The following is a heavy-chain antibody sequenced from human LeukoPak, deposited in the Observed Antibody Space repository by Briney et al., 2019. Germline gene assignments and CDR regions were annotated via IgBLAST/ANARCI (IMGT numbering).Heavy chain of an antibody. CDR1: GFTFSSYA. J-gene: IGHJ6*04. CDR2: ISYDGSNK. Sequence: PGGSLRLSCAASGFTFSSYAMHWVRQAPGKGLEWVAVISYDGSNKYYADSVKGRFTISRDKSKNTLYLQMNSLRAEDTAVYYCASAYCGGDCYYYGMDVWGKGTTVTVSS. CDR3: ASAYCGGDCYYYGMDV. D-gene: IGHD2-21*01. V-gene: IGHV3-30*04.